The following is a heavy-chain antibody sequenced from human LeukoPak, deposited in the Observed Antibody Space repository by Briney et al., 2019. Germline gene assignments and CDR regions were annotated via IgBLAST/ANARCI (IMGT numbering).Heavy chain of an antibody. Sequence: SETPSLTCAVYGGSFSGYYWSWIRQPPGKGLEWIGEINHSGSTNYNPSLKSRVTISVDTSKNQFSLKLSSVTAADTAVYYCASLGTDIVVVPAARGYYYGMDVWGQGTTVTVSS. CDR1: GGSFSGYY. CDR2: INHSGST. D-gene: IGHD2-2*01. V-gene: IGHV4-34*01. J-gene: IGHJ6*02. CDR3: ASLGTDIVVVPAARGYYYGMDV.